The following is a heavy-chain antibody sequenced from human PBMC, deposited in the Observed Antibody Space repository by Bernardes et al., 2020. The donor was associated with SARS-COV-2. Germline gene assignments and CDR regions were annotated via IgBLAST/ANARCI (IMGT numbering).Heavy chain of an antibody. J-gene: IGHJ5*02. CDR2: IYDSGDT. CDR3: AGYYDFWSGTLSAFDP. V-gene: IGHV4-59*11. Sequence: SEPLSLTCTVSGVSIISHYWSWIRQPPGKQLEWIGNIYDSGDTNYNPSLKSRVTISVDTSKNQVSLRLTSVTAADTAMYFCAGYYDFWSGTLSAFDPWGQGTLVTVSS. D-gene: IGHD3-3*01. CDR1: GVSIISHY.